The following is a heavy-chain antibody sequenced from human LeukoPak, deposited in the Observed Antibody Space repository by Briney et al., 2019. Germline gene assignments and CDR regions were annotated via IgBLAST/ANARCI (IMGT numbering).Heavy chain of an antibody. J-gene: IGHJ4*02. Sequence: GRSLRLSCAASGFTFSTYAMHWVRQAPGKGLEWVSYISSSGSTIYYADSVKGRFTISRDNAKNSLYLQMNSLRAEDTAVYYCARGKGIAYFDYWGQGTLVTVPS. D-gene: IGHD6-13*01. CDR1: GFTFSTYA. CDR2: ISSSGSTI. CDR3: ARGKGIAYFDY. V-gene: IGHV3-48*04.